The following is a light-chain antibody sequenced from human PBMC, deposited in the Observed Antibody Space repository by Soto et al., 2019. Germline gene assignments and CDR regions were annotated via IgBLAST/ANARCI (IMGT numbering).Light chain of an antibody. CDR1: QSVSSN. CDR3: QQYNDWPIT. Sequence: ETVMTQSPATLSVSPGERGTLSCRASQSVSSNLAWYQQKPGQTPRLLIYDASTWATGIPARFSGSGSGTEYTLTISSLQSEEFAVYHCQQYNDWPITFGQGTRLEIK. J-gene: IGKJ5*01. CDR2: DAS. V-gene: IGKV3-15*01.